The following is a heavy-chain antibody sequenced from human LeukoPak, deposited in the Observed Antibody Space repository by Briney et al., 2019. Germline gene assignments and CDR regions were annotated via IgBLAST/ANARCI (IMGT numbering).Heavy chain of an antibody. V-gene: IGHV1-18*01. J-gene: IGHJ5*02. CDR3: ARGGYCSSTSCPYNWFDP. D-gene: IGHD2-2*03. Sequence: GASVKVSCKASGYTFTSYGISWVRQAPGQGLEWMGWISAYNGNTNYAQKLQGRVTMTTDTSTSTAYMELRSLRSDDTAVYHCARGGYCSSTSCPYNWFDPWGQGTLVTVSS. CDR2: ISAYNGNT. CDR1: GYTFTSYG.